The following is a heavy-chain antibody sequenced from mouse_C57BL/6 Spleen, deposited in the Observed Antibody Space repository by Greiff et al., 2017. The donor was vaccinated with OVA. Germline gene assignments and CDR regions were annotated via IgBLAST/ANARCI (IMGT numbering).Heavy chain of an antibody. V-gene: IGHV1-7*01. CDR3: ARTTVVSFDV. J-gene: IGHJ1*03. Sequence: QVQLKQSGADLAKPGASVKLSCKASGYTFTSYWLHWVKQRPGQGLEWIGYINPSSGYTKYNQKFKDKATLTADKSSSTAYMQLSSLTYEDSAVYYCARTTVVSFDVWGTGTTVTVSS. CDR1: GYTFTSYW. CDR2: INPSSGYT. D-gene: IGHD1-1*01.